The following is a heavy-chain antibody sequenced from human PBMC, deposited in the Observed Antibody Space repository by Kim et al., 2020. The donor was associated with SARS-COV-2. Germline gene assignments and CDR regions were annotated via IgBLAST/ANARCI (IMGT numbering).Heavy chain of an antibody. CDR2: MNPNSGNT. V-gene: IGHV1-8*01. CDR3: VGVSGYDFNYYGMDV. Sequence: ASVKVSCKASGYTFTSYDINWVRQATGQGLEWMGWMNPNSGNTGYAQKFQGRVTMTRNTSISTAYMELSSLRSEDTAVYYCVGVSGYDFNYYGMDVWGQGTTVTVSS. CDR1: GYTFTSYD. J-gene: IGHJ6*02. D-gene: IGHD5-12*01.